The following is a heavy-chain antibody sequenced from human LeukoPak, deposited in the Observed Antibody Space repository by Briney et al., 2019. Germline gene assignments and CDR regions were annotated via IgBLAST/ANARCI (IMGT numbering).Heavy chain of an antibody. CDR3: AREVEMVDY. CDR2: IYHSGST. V-gene: IGHV4-38-2*02. D-gene: IGHD5-24*01. CDR1: GGSISSDY. J-gene: IGHJ4*02. Sequence: SETLSLTCTVSGGSISSDYWGWIRQPPGKGLEWIGSIYHSGSTYYNPSLKSRVTISVDTSKNQFSLKLSSVTAADTAVYYCAREVEMVDYWGQGTLVTVSS.